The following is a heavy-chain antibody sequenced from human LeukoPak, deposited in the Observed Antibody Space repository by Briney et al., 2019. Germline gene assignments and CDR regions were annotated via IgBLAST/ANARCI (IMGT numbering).Heavy chain of an antibody. D-gene: IGHD2-15*01. CDR3: ARRDCSGGTCYAY. V-gene: IGHV5-51*01. CDR2: IYPGDSDT. J-gene: IGHJ4*02. CDR1: GYSFTTYW. Sequence: GESLKISCKGSGYSFTTYWNAWVRQTPGKGLEWMGIIYPGDSDTRYSPSFEGQVTISADKSISTAYLQWRSLKASDTAMYYCARRDCSGGTCYAYWGQGTLVTVSS.